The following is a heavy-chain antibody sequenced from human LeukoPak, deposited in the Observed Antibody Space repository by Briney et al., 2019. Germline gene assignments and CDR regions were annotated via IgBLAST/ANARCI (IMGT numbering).Heavy chain of an antibody. Sequence: GGSLRLSCAASGFTFSSYAMSWVRQAPGKGLEWVSAISGSGGSTYYADSVKGRFTISRDNSKNTLYLQMNSLRAEDTAVYYCAKDFTVTTYPYYFDYWGQGTLVTVSS. CDR2: ISGSGGST. CDR3: AKDFTVTTYPYYFDY. D-gene: IGHD4-11*01. V-gene: IGHV3-23*01. J-gene: IGHJ4*02. CDR1: GFTFSSYA.